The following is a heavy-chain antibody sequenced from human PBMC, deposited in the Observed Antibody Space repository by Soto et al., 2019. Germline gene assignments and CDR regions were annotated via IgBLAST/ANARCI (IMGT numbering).Heavy chain of an antibody. CDR2: ISSSSSYI. J-gene: IGHJ4*02. D-gene: IGHD3-16*01. Sequence: GGSLRLSCAASGFTFSSYSMNWVRQAPGKGLEWVSSISSSSSYIYYADSVKGRFTISRDNAKNSLYLQMNSLRAEDTAVYYCARLGITFGGVGQSHETTPDYWGQGTLVTVSS. V-gene: IGHV3-21*01. CDR3: ARLGITFGGVGQSHETTPDY. CDR1: GFTFSSYS.